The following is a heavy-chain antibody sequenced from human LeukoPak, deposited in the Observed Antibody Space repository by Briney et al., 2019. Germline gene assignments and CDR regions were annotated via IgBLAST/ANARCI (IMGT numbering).Heavy chain of an antibody. J-gene: IGHJ4*02. V-gene: IGHV3-74*01. CDR2: INTDGSST. CDR3: AGDDSSGYFFDF. Sequence: GGSLRLSCAASGFTFSSYWMHWVRQAPGKGLVWVSRINTDGSSTSYADSVKGRFTISRDNAKNSLYLQMNSLRAEDTAMYFCAGDDSSGYFFDFWGQGTLVTVSS. CDR1: GFTFSSYW. D-gene: IGHD3-22*01.